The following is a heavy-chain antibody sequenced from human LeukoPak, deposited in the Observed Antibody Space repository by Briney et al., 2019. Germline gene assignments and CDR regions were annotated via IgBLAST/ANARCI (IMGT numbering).Heavy chain of an antibody. CDR3: ARGPSGWGSLDS. CDR2: INSDGSSA. Sequence: GGSLRLSCAASGFTFSSYWMHWVRQAPGKGLVWVSRINSDGSSANYADSVKGRFTISRDNAKNTLYLQVKSLRAEDTAVYYCARGPSGWGSLDSWGQGTLVTVSS. D-gene: IGHD7-27*01. V-gene: IGHV3-74*01. CDR1: GFTFSSYW. J-gene: IGHJ4*02.